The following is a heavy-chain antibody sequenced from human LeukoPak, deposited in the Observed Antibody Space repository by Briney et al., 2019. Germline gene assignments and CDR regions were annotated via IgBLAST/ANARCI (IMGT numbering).Heavy chain of an antibody. V-gene: IGHV3-11*01. CDR3: ARDPRRAQYQLPMYNWFDP. D-gene: IGHD2-2*01. Sequence: PGGSLRLSCAASGFTFSDYYMSWIRQAPGKGLEWVSYIGSSGSTIYYADSVKGRFTISRDNAKNSLYLQMNSLRAEDTAVYYCARDPRRAQYQLPMYNWFDPWGQGTLVTVSS. J-gene: IGHJ5*02. CDR2: IGSSGSTI. CDR1: GFTFSDYY.